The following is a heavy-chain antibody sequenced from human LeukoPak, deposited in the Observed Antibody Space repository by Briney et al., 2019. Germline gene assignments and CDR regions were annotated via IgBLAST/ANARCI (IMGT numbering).Heavy chain of an antibody. D-gene: IGHD3-10*01. CDR1: GGPISGYY. Sequence: SETLSLTCTVSGGPISGYYWSWIRQPPGKGLEWIGYIYNSGSTNYNPSLKSRVTISVDTSKNQFSLKLSSVTAADTAVYYCARTMITMVRGVIYYYGMDVWGQGTRSQSP. CDR3: ARTMITMVRGVIYYYGMDV. V-gene: IGHV4-59*01. J-gene: IGHJ6*02. CDR2: IYNSGST.